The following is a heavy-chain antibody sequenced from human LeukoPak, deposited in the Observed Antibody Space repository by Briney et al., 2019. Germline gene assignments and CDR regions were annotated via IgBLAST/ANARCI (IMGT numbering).Heavy chain of an antibody. CDR3: ARDYYGSGNYQHY. Sequence: SETQSLMCAVSGHSISSGGYSWTWIRRPRGRGLEWLGYIYHRGSTYYNPSLKSRATISVDRSKNQCSLKLYSVTAADTAVYYCARDYYGSGNYQHYWGQGTLVTVSS. CDR1: GHSISSGGYS. V-gene: IGHV4-30-2*01. CDR2: IYHRGST. D-gene: IGHD3-10*01. J-gene: IGHJ4*02.